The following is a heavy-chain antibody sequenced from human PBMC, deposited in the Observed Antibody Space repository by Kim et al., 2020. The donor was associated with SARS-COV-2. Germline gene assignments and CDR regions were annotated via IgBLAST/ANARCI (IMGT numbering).Heavy chain of an antibody. D-gene: IGHD5-12*01. J-gene: IGHJ4*02. CDR3: ARPRYRGYDV. Sequence: GGSLRLSCAASGFSFGGYEMSWVRQAPGKGLEWVANIKQDGNDKYYLDSVRGRLTISRDNAKNSLHLQMNSLRDEDTAVYYCARPRYRGYDVWGQGTLVT. CDR1: GFSFGGYE. CDR2: IKQDGNDK. V-gene: IGHV3-7*01.